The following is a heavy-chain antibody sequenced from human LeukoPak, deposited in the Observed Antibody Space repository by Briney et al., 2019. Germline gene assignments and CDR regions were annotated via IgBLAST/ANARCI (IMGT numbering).Heavy chain of an antibody. V-gene: IGHV3-33*08. Sequence: GGSLRLSCAASGFTFSSYSMNWVRQAPGKGLEWVAVIWYDGSDKYYADSVKGRFTISRDNSKNTLSLQMNSLRAEDTAVYYCARVPIWFGELSFDYWGQGTLVTVSS. CDR3: ARVPIWFGELSFDY. CDR1: GFTFSSYS. J-gene: IGHJ4*02. CDR2: IWYDGSDK. D-gene: IGHD3-10*01.